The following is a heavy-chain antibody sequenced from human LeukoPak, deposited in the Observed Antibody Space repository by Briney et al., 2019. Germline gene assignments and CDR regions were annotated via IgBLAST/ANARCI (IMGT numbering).Heavy chain of an antibody. CDR1: GFTFSDFY. D-gene: IGHD4-17*01. V-gene: IGHV3-11*04. CDR2: ISGSAGTI. Sequence: GGPLRLSCAASGFTFSDFYMTWIRQAPGKGLEWVSYISGSAGTIYYADSVKGRFTISRDNAKNSLYLQMNSLRAEDTAVYYCASSEGHDYGDPSPFDYWGQGTLVTVSS. J-gene: IGHJ4*02. CDR3: ASSEGHDYGDPSPFDY.